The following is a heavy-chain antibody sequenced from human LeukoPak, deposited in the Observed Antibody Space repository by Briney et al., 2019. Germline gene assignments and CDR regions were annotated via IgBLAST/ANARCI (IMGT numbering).Heavy chain of an antibody. CDR3: AGAAIDAFDI. J-gene: IGHJ3*02. Sequence: SETLSLTWTVSGRSVSTYYWSWLRQPPGKGLECIGYIYNSGSTNYNPSLKSRVSISVDTSKNQFSLKLSSVTAADTAVYYCAGAAIDAFDICGQGTMVTVSS. CDR2: IYNSGST. D-gene: IGHD6-25*01. V-gene: IGHV4-59*08. CDR1: GRSVSTYY.